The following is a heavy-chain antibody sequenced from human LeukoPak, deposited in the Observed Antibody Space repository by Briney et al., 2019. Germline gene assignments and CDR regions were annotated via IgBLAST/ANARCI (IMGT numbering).Heavy chain of an antibody. CDR1: GFTFSSYG. Sequence: GRSLRLSCAASGFTFSSYGMHWVRQAPGKGLEWVAVISYDGTNKYYADSVKGRFTISRDNAKNSLYLQMNSLRDEDTAVYYCARDPPPYYYGSGSYFWGQGTLVTVSS. D-gene: IGHD3-10*01. CDR3: ARDPPPYYYGSGSYF. CDR2: ISYDGTNK. J-gene: IGHJ4*02. V-gene: IGHV3-30*12.